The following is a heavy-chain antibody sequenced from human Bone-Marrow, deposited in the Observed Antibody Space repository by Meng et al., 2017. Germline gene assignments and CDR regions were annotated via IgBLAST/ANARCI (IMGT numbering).Heavy chain of an antibody. J-gene: IGHJ4*02. CDR3: ARGFHYYDNSGYYLVY. CDR1: GGSFSGYY. V-gene: IGHV4-34*01. CDR2: INHSGST. D-gene: IGHD3-22*01. Sequence: QVQLQQWGAGLLKPSETLSLPCAVYGGSFSGYYWNWIRQPPGKGLEWIGEINHSGSTNYHPSLKSRVTISVDTSKNQFSLKLGSVTAADTAVYYCARGFHYYDNSGYYLVYWGQGTLVTVSS.